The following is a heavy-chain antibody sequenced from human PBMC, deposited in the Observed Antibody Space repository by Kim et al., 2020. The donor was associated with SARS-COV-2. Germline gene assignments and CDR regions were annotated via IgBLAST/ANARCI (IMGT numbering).Heavy chain of an antibody. CDR3: AAPPQGTGDFGTDYYGMDV. J-gene: IGHJ6*02. Sequence: GGSLRLSCAASGFTFSSYGMHWVRQAPGKGLEWVAVIWYDGSNKYYADSVKGRFTISRYNSKNTLYPQMNSLRAEDTAVYYCAAPPQGTGDFGTDYYGMDVWGQGTTVTVSS. CDR2: IWYDGSNK. D-gene: IGHD7-27*01. V-gene: IGHV3-33*01. CDR1: GFTFSSYG.